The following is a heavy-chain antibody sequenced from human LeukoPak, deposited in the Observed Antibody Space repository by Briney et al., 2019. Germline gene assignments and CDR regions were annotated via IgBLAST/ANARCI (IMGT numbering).Heavy chain of an antibody. CDR1: GFTFSSYS. Sequence: KPGGSLRLSCAASGFTFSSYSMNWVRQAPGKGLEWVSSISSSSSYIYYADSVKGRFAISRDNAKNSLYLQMNSLRAEDTAVYYCAKDSTTTVPKDFDYWGQGTLVTVSS. CDR2: ISSSSSYI. J-gene: IGHJ4*02. D-gene: IGHD4-17*01. V-gene: IGHV3-21*01. CDR3: AKDSTTTVPKDFDY.